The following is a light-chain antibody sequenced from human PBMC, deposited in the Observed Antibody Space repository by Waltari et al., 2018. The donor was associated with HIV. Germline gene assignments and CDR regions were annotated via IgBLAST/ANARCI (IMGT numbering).Light chain of an antibody. Sequence: IVLTQSPGTLSSSPGERAALSCRASQSVSSNYLAWYQQKPGQPPRLLIYDASSRAYGIPDRFSGSGSGTDFTLTISSLEPEDFARYYCQQYGSSSPNTFGQGTKVEI. CDR3: QQYGSSSPNT. CDR2: DAS. V-gene: IGKV3-20*01. J-gene: IGKJ2*01. CDR1: QSVSSNY.